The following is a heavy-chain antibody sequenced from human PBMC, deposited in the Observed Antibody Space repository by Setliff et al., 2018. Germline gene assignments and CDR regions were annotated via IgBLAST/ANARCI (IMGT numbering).Heavy chain of an antibody. Sequence: PSETLSLTCTVSGGSISSGSYYWSWIRQPAGKGLEWIGYIYSSGSTNYNPSLKSRVTISVDTSKNQLSLKLSSVTAADTAVYYCARHKSNGSGSYPSLYMDVWGKGIMVTVSS. V-gene: IGHV4-61*09. CDR3: ARHKSNGSGSYPSLYMDV. J-gene: IGHJ6*03. CDR1: GGSISSGSYY. D-gene: IGHD3-10*01. CDR2: IYSSGST.